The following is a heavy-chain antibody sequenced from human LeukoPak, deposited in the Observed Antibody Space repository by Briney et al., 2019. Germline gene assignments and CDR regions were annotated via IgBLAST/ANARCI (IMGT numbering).Heavy chain of an antibody. CDR3: ARRYSNSPYYYYYMDV. D-gene: IGHD4-11*01. V-gene: IGHV4-39*07. J-gene: IGHJ6*03. Sequence: SETLSLTCTVSGGSISSSRYYWGWIRQPPGKGLEWIGSMYYSGSTYYNPSLKSRVTISVDTSKNQFSLKLSSVTAADTAVYYCARRYSNSPYYYYYMDVWGKGTTVTVSS. CDR2: MYYSGST. CDR1: GGSISSSRYY.